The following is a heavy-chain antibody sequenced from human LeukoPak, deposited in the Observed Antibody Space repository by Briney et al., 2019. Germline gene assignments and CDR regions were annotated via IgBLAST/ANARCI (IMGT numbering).Heavy chain of an antibody. V-gene: IGHV3-23*01. J-gene: IGHJ4*02. D-gene: IGHD1-26*01. CDR2: ISGSGGST. Sequence: GGPLRLSCAASGCTFSSYAMSWLRQAPGKGLEWVSAISGSGGSTYYADFVKGRFTISRDNSKNTLYLQMNSLRAEDTAVYYCAKGGYSGSDDYWGQGTLVTVSS. CDR1: GCTFSSYA. CDR3: AKGGYSGSDDY.